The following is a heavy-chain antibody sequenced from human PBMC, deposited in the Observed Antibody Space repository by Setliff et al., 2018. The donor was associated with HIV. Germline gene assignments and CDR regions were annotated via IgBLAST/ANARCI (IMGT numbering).Heavy chain of an antibody. CDR3: AKDPRAAVATICDY. CDR2: VSNTGRRT. J-gene: IGHJ4*02. Sequence: GGSLRLSCAASTFSVSEYAMSWVRQAPGKGLEWVSAVSNTGRRTFYADLVKGRFTISKDNFENVVYLQMNSLRVDDTAVYYCAKDPRAAVATICDYWGQGTLVTVSS. V-gene: IGHV3-23*05. D-gene: IGHD5-12*01. CDR1: TFSVSEYA.